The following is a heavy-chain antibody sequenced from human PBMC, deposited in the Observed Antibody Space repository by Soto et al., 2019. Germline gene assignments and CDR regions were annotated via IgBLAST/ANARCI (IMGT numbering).Heavy chain of an antibody. Sequence: PSETLSLTCTVCGGSISSSSYYWGWIRQPPXKGLEWIGSIYYSGSTYYNPSLKSRVTISVDTSKNQFSLKLSSVTAADTAVYYCARGSSLLLWFGEPFDIWGQGTMVTVS. CDR1: GGSISSSSYY. J-gene: IGHJ3*02. CDR2: IYYSGST. CDR3: ARGSSLLLWFGEPFDI. D-gene: IGHD3-10*01. V-gene: IGHV4-39*01.